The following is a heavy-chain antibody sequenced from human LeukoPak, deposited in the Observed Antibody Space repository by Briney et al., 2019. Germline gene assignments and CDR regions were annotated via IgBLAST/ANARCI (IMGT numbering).Heavy chain of an antibody. Sequence: GGSLRLSCVESGFTFRSPWMAWLRQAPEKGLEWVANINEDGSQKYYLGSVTGRFTISRDNAKNSLYLQMNSLSAEDTAMYYCARDGGWHRFDYWGQGTLVIVSS. J-gene: IGHJ4*02. D-gene: IGHD6-19*01. CDR3: ARDGGWHRFDY. CDR1: GFTFRSPW. V-gene: IGHV3-7*03. CDR2: INEDGSQK.